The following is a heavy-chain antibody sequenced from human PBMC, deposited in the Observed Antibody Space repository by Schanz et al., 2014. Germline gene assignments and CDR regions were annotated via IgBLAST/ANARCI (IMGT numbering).Heavy chain of an antibody. V-gene: IGHV3-48*01. CDR3: VVWFGGVRNS. Sequence: EVHLVESGGGLVKPGGSLRLSCAASGFTFTNAWMSWVRQAPGKGLEWVSYISSSSSSIYYADSVKGRFTISRDNAKNSLYLQMTSLKTEETAVYYCVVWFGGVRNSWGQGTLVTVSS. D-gene: IGHD3-10*01. J-gene: IGHJ4*02. CDR1: GFTFTNAW. CDR2: ISSSSSSI.